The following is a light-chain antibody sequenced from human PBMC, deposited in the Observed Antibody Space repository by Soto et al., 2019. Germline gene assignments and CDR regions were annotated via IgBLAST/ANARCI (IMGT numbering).Light chain of an antibody. J-gene: IGKJ2*01. CDR3: QQFHNWPPPYT. CDR2: GAS. V-gene: IGKV3-15*01. CDR1: HTIARN. Sequence: EIVMTQSPDNLSVSPGESVTLSCRASHTIARNLAWYQQKNGQAPRLLIHGASTRASGAPDRFSGSGSGTDFTLTISSRESEDIAVYYCQQFHNWPPPYTFGQGTKLQIK.